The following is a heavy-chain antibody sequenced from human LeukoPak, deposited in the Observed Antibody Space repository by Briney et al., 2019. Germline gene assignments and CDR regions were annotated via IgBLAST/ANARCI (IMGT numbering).Heavy chain of an antibody. CDR3: ARRRKGGRWFDP. J-gene: IGHJ5*02. V-gene: IGHV4-39*01. CDR1: GGSISSTSYYY. Sequence: SETLSLTCTASGGSISSTSYYYWGWIRQPPGKGLEWIGSIYYSGSTYYNPSLKSRVTISVDTSKSQFSLKLNTVTAADTAVYYCARRRKGGRWFDPWGQGTLVTVSS. CDR2: IYYSGST. D-gene: IGHD3-16*01.